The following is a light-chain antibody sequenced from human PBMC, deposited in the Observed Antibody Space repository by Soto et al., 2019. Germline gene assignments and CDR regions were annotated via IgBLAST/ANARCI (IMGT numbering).Light chain of an antibody. J-gene: IGKJ4*01. CDR1: QSVSSY. CDR2: DAS. CDR3: QQRSNWPHLT. Sequence: EIVLTQSPATLSLSPGERATLSCRASQSVSSYLAWYQQKPGQAPRLLIYDASNRATGIPAKFSGSGSGTDFTLTISSLEPEDFAVYYCQQRSNWPHLTFGGGTKVEIK. V-gene: IGKV3-11*01.